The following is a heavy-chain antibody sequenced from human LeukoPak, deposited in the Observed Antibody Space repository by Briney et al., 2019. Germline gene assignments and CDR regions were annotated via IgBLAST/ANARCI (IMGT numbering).Heavy chain of an antibody. CDR1: GGTFSTFA. Sequence: GSSVKVSCKASGGTFSTFAISWVRQAPGQGLEWMGGIIPIFGTANYAQKFQGRVTMTRDASISTAYMELSRLRSDDTAVYYCATGRKEYYFDYWGQGTLVTVSS. CDR2: IIPIFGTA. CDR3: ATGRKEYYFDY. D-gene: IGHD1-1*01. V-gene: IGHV1-69*05. J-gene: IGHJ4*02.